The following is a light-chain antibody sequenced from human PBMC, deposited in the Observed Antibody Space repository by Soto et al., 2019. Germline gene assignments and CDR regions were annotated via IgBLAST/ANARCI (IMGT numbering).Light chain of an antibody. CDR1: SSDVGGYNY. V-gene: IGLV2-11*01. J-gene: IGLJ2*01. Sequence: QSALTQPASVSGSPGQSITISCTGTSSDVGGYNYVSCYQHHPGKAPKLMIYDVNNRPSGVPDRFSGSMSGNTASLTISGLQDDDEADYHCSSYAGNYTLDFGGGTKLTVL. CDR3: SSYAGNYTLD. CDR2: DVN.